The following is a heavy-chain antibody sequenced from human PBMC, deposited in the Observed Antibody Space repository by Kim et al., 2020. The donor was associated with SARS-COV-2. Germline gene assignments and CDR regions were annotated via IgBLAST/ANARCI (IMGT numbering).Heavy chain of an antibody. CDR2: SN. V-gene: IGHV4-59*01. CDR3: ARDGANWFDP. Sequence: SNNYNPSLKSRVTISVDTSKSQFSLKLSSVTAADTPVYYCARDGANWFDPWGQGTLVTVSS. J-gene: IGHJ5*02. D-gene: IGHD3-16*01.